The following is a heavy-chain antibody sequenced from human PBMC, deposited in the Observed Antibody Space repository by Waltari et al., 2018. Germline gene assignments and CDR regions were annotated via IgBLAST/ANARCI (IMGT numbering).Heavy chain of an antibody. V-gene: IGHV4-4*07. J-gene: IGHJ4*02. CDR1: GDSISDFH. CDR2: IYRTGKT. Sequence: QVQLQESGPGLVKPSETLSLTCSVSGDSISDFHWSWIRQPAGKGLEWIGRIYRTGKTNFTPSFMTRVSVALDTSENQVSLTVTSVTAADTAVYYCASDRVLGALAGPHFDHWGQGILVTVSS. D-gene: IGHD3-16*01. CDR3: ASDRVLGALAGPHFDH.